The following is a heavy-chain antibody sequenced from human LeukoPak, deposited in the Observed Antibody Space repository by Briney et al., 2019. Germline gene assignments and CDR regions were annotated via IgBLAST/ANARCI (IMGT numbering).Heavy chain of an antibody. D-gene: IGHD6-19*01. V-gene: IGHV3-13*01. Sequence: GGSLRFSCLVSGFTFKDYDLNWLRKTTVKGLKWASATGSGGYTYYADSVRGRFTISREDAETSLSLQMNNLRAEDTAVYYCVRQPDSGRYGFDHWGQGTLVTVSS. CDR1: GFTFKDYD. CDR2: TGSGGYT. J-gene: IGHJ4*02. CDR3: VRQPDSGRYGFDH.